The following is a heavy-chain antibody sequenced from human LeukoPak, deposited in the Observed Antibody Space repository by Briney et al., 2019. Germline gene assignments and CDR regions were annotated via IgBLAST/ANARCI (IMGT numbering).Heavy chain of an antibody. CDR3: ARDFFRGVRYYYYYMDV. CDR1: GGTFTSYA. CDR2: IIPIFGTA. Sequence: SVRVSCKASGGTFTSYAISWVRQAPGQGREWMGGIIPIFGTANYAQKFQGRVTSSADESTSTAYMELSSLRSEDTAVYYCARDFFRGVRYYYYYMDVWGKGTPVTVSS. D-gene: IGHD3-10*01. V-gene: IGHV1-69*13. J-gene: IGHJ6*03.